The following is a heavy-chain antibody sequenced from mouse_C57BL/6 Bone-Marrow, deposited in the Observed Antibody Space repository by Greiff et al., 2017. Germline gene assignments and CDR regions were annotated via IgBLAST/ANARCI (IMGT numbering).Heavy chain of an antibody. Sequence: EVNVVESGGGLVKPGGSLKLSCAASGFTFSSYAMSWVRQTPEKRLEWVATISDGGTYTYYPDNVKGRFTISRDNAKNNRYLQMSHLKSEDTAMYYCSRDFYAMDYGGQGTSVTVSS. J-gene: IGHJ4*01. CDR1: GFTFSSYA. CDR3: SRDFYAMDY. V-gene: IGHV5-4*01. CDR2: ISDGGTYT.